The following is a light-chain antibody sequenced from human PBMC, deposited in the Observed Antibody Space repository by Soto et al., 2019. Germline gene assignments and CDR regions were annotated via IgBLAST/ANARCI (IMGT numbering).Light chain of an antibody. V-gene: IGKV1-39*01. Sequence: DIQMTQSPSSLSASVGDRVTITCRASQTINTYLNWYQQKPGKAPKLLIYAASTLQSGVPSRFSGSGSGTDFTLTISSLQPEDFATYYCQQTYSALITFGQGTRLEI. CDR1: QTINTY. J-gene: IGKJ5*01. CDR2: AAS. CDR3: QQTYSALIT.